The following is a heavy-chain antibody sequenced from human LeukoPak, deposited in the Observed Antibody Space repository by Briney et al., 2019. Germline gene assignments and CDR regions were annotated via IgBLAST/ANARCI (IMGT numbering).Heavy chain of an antibody. V-gene: IGHV3-23*01. D-gene: IGHD6-19*01. J-gene: IGHJ4*02. CDR2: INPSGGST. CDR3: AKAVSHSYFDF. Sequence: PGGSLRLSCAASGFTFSNYAMSWVRQAPGRGLEWVSAINPSGGSTYYADSVKGRFTISRDNSKNTLYLQMGSLRAEDTALYFCAKAVSHSYFDFWGQGTLVTVSA. CDR1: GFTFSNYA.